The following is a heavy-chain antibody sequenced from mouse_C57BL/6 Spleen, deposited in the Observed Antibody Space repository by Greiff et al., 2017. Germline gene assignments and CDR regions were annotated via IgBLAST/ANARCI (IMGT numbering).Heavy chain of an antibody. D-gene: IGHD3-2*02. V-gene: IGHV5-17*01. CDR1: GFTFSDYG. Sequence: EVNLVESGGGLVKPGGSLKLSCAASGFTFSDYGMHWVRQAPEKGLEWVADISSGSSSIYYADTVKGRFTISRDNAKNTLFLQMTSLRSEDTAMYYCARKAQSPYAMDYWGPGPSVTVSS. CDR3: ARKAQSPYAMDY. J-gene: IGHJ4*01. CDR2: ISSGSSSI.